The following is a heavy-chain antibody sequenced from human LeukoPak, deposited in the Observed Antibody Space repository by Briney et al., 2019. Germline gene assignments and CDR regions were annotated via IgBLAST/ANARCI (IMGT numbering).Heavy chain of an antibody. CDR3: AKGQRPCGGGRCELFDS. Sequence: PGGSLRLSCAASGFSFSTYAMSWVRQSPGKGLEWVSVISDSGGHTIYADSVKGRFTISRDNSRNTLYLQLGSLRAEDTAVYYCAKGQRPCGGGRCELFDSWGQGTLVTVSS. CDR1: GFSFSTYA. D-gene: IGHD2-15*01. CDR2: ISDSGGHT. V-gene: IGHV3-23*01. J-gene: IGHJ4*02.